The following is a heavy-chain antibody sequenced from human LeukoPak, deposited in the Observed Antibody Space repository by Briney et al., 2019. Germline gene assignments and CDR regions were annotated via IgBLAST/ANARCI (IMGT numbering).Heavy chain of an antibody. CDR1: GFTFSSYG. CDR2: IRYDGSNK. CDR3: AKDLLPYSGSHGDY. Sequence: GGSLRLSRAASGFTFSSYGMHWVRQAPGKGLEWVAFIRYDGSNKYYADSVKGRFTISRDNSKNTLYLQMNSLRAEDTAVYYCAKDLLPYSGSHGDYWGQGTLVTVSS. D-gene: IGHD1-26*01. J-gene: IGHJ4*02. V-gene: IGHV3-30*02.